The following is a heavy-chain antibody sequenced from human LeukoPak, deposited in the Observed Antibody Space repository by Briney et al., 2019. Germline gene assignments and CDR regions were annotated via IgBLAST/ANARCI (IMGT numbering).Heavy chain of an antibody. J-gene: IGHJ4*02. Sequence: SGSTIYYADSVKGRFTISRDNAKNSLYLQMNSLRAEDTAVYYCARGGYYYDSSGYPSNIDYWGQGTLVTVSS. CDR3: ARGGYYYDSSGYPSNIDY. CDR2: SGSTI. D-gene: IGHD3-22*01. V-gene: IGHV3-11*04.